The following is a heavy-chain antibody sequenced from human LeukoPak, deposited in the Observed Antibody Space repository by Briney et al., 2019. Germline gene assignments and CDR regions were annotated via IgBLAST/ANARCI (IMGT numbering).Heavy chain of an antibody. V-gene: IGHV3-7*01. CDR1: GFTFKNYW. CDR3: ARDNSGFDS. J-gene: IGHJ4*02. CDR2: IRHDGSAR. Sequence: GGSLRLSCAGSGFTFKNYWMAWVRQAPGKGLEWVANIRHDGSARYYGDSVKGRFTISRDDAKNSLFLQMDSLRVDDTALYYCARDNSGFDSWGQGTLVTVSS. D-gene: IGHD6-19*01.